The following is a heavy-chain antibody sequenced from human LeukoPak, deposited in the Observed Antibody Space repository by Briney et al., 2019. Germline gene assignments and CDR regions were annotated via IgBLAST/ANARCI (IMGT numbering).Heavy chain of an antibody. Sequence: GESLKVSCKGSGYSFTSYWIGWVRQMPGKGLEWMGIIYPGDSDTRYSPSFQGQVTISADKSISTAYLQWSSLKASDTAMYYCASHITMVRGVIAEPYYMDVWGKGTTVTVSS. J-gene: IGHJ6*03. CDR1: GYSFTSYW. D-gene: IGHD3-10*01. CDR3: ASHITMVRGVIAEPYYMDV. CDR2: IYPGDSDT. V-gene: IGHV5-51*01.